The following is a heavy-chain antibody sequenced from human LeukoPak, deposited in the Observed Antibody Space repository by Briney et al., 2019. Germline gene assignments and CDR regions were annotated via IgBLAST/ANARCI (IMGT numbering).Heavy chain of an antibody. J-gene: IGHJ6*04. V-gene: IGHV3-30*03. Sequence: GGSLRLSCAASGFTFSSYGMHWVRQAPGKGLAWVALISYDGSNKYYADSVKGRFTISRDNSKNTLYLQMNSLRAEDTAVYYCAILSKGDQLLSARVDGMDVWGKGTTVTVSS. D-gene: IGHD2-2*01. CDR3: AILSKGDQLLSARVDGMDV. CDR1: GFTFSSYG. CDR2: ISYDGSNK.